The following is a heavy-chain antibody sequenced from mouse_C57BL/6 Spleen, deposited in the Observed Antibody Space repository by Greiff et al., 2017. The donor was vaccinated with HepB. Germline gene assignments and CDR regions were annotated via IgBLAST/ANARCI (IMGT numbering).Heavy chain of an antibody. J-gene: IGHJ4*01. Sequence: QVQLKESGPGILQSSQTLSLTCSFSGFSLRTSGMGVSWIRQPSGKGLEWLAHIYWDDDKRYNPSLKSRHTISKDTSRNQVFLKITSVDTADTATYYCARRPLYCDCDEGAMDYWGQGTSVTVSS. D-gene: IGHD2-4*01. V-gene: IGHV8-12*01. CDR3: ARRPLYCDCDEGAMDY. CDR2: IYWDDDK. CDR1: GFSLRTSGMG.